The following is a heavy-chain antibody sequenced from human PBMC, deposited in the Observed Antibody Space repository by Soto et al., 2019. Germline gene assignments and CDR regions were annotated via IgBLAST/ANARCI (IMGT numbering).Heavy chain of an antibody. CDR1: GFTFSSYA. Sequence: GGSLRLSCAASGFTFSSYAMHWVRQAPGKGLEWVAVISYDGSNKYYADSVKGRFTISRDNSKNTLYLQMNSLRAEDTAVYYCARDPAVTMIVVSEDGMDVWGQGTTVTVSS. D-gene: IGHD3-22*01. CDR3: ARDPAVTMIVVSEDGMDV. CDR2: ISYDGSNK. J-gene: IGHJ6*02. V-gene: IGHV3-30-3*01.